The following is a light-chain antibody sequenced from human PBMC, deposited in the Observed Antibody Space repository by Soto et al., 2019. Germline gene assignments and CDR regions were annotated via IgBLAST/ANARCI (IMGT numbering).Light chain of an antibody. J-gene: IGKJ5*01. Sequence: DIQMTQSPSTLSASVGDRVTITCRASESIDYWLAWYQQKPGKAPKLLIYTASSLQSGVPSRFSGSGSGTEFTLTISSLQPDDFATYYCQQYHRYITFGPGTRLEMK. CDR1: ESIDYW. V-gene: IGKV1-5*03. CDR3: QQYHRYIT. CDR2: TAS.